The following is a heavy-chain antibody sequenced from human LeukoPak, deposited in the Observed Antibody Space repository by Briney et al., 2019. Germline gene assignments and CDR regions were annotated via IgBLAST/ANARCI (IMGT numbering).Heavy chain of an antibody. CDR1: GFTFSSSA. CDR2: INNVASHI. Sequence: GGSLRLSCAASGFTFSSSAMNWVRQAPGKGLEWVLSINNVASHIYYAHSVKGRFTISRDNAKNSLYLQMNSLSDEDTAVYYCARDPGIVAVAQGDYWGQGTLVTVSS. J-gene: IGHJ4*02. V-gene: IGHV3-21*01. D-gene: IGHD6-13*01. CDR3: ARDPGIVAVAQGDY.